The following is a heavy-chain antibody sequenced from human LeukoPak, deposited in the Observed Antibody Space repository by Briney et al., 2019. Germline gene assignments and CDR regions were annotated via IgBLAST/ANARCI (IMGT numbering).Heavy chain of an antibody. CDR2: IYYSGST. D-gene: IGHD3-22*01. Sequence: SETLSLTPTVSRGSINSYYWSWVRQPPGKGLERIGYIYYSGSTNYNPSLKSRVTISVDTSKNQFSLKLSSVTAADTAVYYCARDIFYYYDSSGYDAFDIWGQGTMVTVSS. V-gene: IGHV4-59*01. CDR3: ARDIFYYYDSSGYDAFDI. CDR1: RGSINSYY. J-gene: IGHJ3*02.